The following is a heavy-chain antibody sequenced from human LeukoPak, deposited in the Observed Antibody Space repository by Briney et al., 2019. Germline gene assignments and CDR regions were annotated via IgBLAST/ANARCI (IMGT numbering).Heavy chain of an antibody. D-gene: IGHD6-13*01. Sequence: SETLSLTCTVSGGPISSSSHYWGWTRQPPGKGLEGIVNIYYSGSTYYNPSLKSRVTISVDTSKNQFSLKLSSVTAADTAVYYCASRAAKYGSSPKGFGYWGQGTLVTVSS. CDR1: GGPISSSSHY. CDR2: IYYSGST. J-gene: IGHJ4*02. V-gene: IGHV4-39*01. CDR3: ASRAAKYGSSPKGFGY.